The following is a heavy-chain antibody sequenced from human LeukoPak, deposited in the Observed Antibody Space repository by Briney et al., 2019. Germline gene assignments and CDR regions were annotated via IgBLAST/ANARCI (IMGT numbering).Heavy chain of an antibody. V-gene: IGHV4-38-2*02. Sequence: SETLSLTCTVSGYSISSGYYWGWIRQPPGKGLEWIGSIYHSGSTYYNPSLKSRVTISVDTSKNQFSLKLSSVTAADTAVYYCARAHSSSWSPLDYWGQGTLVTVSS. CDR3: ARAHSSSWSPLDY. CDR2: IYHSGST. CDR1: GYSISSGYY. D-gene: IGHD6-13*01. J-gene: IGHJ4*02.